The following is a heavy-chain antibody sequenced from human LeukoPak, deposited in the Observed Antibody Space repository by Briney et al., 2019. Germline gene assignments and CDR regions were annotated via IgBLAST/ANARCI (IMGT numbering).Heavy chain of an antibody. CDR1: GFTFSSYW. CDR3: ARDSRYDYYYMDV. J-gene: IGHJ6*03. V-gene: IGHV3-74*01. D-gene: IGHD6-25*01. CDR2: INSDGSST. Sequence: GGSLRLSCAASGFTFSSYWMHWVRQAPGKGLVWVSRINSDGSSTSYADSVKGRFTISGDNAKNTLYLQMNSLRAEDTAVYYCARDSRYDYYYMDVWGKGTTVTVSS.